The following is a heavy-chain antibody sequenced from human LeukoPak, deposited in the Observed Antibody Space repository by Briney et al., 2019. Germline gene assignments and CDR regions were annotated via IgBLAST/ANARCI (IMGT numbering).Heavy chain of an antibody. CDR3: AQDWRDRAAAGIFDY. Sequence: PGGSLRLSCAASRFTFSSYSMNWVRQAPGKGLEWVAVISYDGSNKYYADSVKGRFTISRDNSKNTLYLQMNSLRSEDTAVYYCAQDWRDRAAAGIFDYWGTGTLVTVS. V-gene: IGHV3-30*18. CDR1: RFTFSSYS. J-gene: IGHJ4*02. D-gene: IGHD6-13*01. CDR2: ISYDGSNK.